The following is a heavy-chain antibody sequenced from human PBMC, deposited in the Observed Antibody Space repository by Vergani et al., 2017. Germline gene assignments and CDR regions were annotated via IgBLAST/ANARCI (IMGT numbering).Heavy chain of an antibody. CDR1: GFTFSSYS. Sequence: EVQLVESGGGLVQPGGSLRLSCAASGFTFSSYSMNWVGQAPGKGLEWVSYISSSSSTIYYADSVKGRFTISRDNAKNSLYLQMNSLRAEDTAVYYCARDLRLLYNRFDPWGQGTLVTVSS. V-gene: IGHV3-48*01. CDR2: ISSSSSTI. J-gene: IGHJ5*02. D-gene: IGHD1-14*01. CDR3: ARDLRLLYNRFDP.